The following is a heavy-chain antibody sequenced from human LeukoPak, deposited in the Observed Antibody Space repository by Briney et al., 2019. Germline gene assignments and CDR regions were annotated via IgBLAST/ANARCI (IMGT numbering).Heavy chain of an antibody. CDR2: IIPIFGIA. CDR1: GGTFSSYA. J-gene: IGHJ4*02. D-gene: IGHD2-2*01. CDR3: ARDNVVPAARAILSGDH. Sequence: SVKVSCKASGGTFSSYAISWVRQAPGQGLEWMGWIIPIFGIANYAQKFQGRVTITADKSTSTAYMELSSLRSEDTAVYYCARDNVVPAARAILSGDHWGQGTLVTVSS. V-gene: IGHV1-69*17.